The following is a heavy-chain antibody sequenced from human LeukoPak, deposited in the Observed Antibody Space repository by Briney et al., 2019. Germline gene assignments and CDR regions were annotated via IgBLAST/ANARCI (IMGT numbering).Heavy chain of an antibody. D-gene: IGHD6-6*01. CDR2: IKQDGSEK. J-gene: IGHJ4*02. CDR1: GFTFSSYS. Sequence: GGSLRLSCAASGFTFSSYSMNWVRQAPGKGLEWVANIKQDGSEKYYVDSVKGRFTISRDNAKNSLYLQMNSLRAEDTAVYYCAKKKGKLVEDDNFDYWGQGTLVTVSS. V-gene: IGHV3-7*03. CDR3: AKKKGKLVEDDNFDY.